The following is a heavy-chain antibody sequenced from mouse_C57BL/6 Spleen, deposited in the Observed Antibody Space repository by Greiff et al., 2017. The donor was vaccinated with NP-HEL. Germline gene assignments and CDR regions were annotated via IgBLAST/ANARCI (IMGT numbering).Heavy chain of an antibody. CDR1: GFTFSDYY. J-gene: IGHJ1*03. Sequence: EVKLVESEGGLVQPGSSMKLSCTASGFTFSDYYMAWVRQVPEKGLEWVANINYDGSSTYYLDSLKSRFIISRDNAKNILYLQMSSLKSEDTATYYCAREDYGYDEWYFDVWGTGTTVTVSS. CDR3: AREDYGYDEWYFDV. D-gene: IGHD2-2*01. CDR2: INYDGSST. V-gene: IGHV5-16*01.